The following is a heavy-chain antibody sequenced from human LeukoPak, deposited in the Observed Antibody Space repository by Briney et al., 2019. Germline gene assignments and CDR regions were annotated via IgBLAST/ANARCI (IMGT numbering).Heavy chain of an antibody. CDR1: GFTVSSNY. Sequence: PGGSLRLSCAASGFTVSSNYMSWVRQAPGKGLEWVSVIYSGGSTYYADSVKGRFTISRDNSKNTLYLQMNSLRAEDTAVYYCARENGYSSGWFFDYWGQGTLVTVSS. V-gene: IGHV3-66*01. CDR2: IYSGGST. CDR3: ARENGYSSGWFFDY. J-gene: IGHJ4*02. D-gene: IGHD6-19*01.